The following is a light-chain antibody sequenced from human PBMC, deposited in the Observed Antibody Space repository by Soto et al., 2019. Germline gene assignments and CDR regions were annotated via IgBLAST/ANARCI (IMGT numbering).Light chain of an antibody. Sequence: QPVLTQPPSVSGAPGQRVTISCSGSSSNIGAGYDVHWFHHLPGTAPKLLIYGNNNRPSEVPDRFSGSKSGTSASLAITGLQAEDEADYYCQSYDSSLSGDVFGTGTKLTVL. CDR1: SSNIGAGYD. J-gene: IGLJ1*01. CDR2: GNN. V-gene: IGLV1-40*01. CDR3: QSYDSSLSGDV.